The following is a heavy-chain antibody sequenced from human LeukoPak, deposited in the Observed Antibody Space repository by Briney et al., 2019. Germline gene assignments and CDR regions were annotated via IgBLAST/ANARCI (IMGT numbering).Heavy chain of an antibody. Sequence: SVKVSCKASGGTFSSYAISWVRQAPGQGLEWMGGIIPIFGTANYAQKFQGRVTITADESTSTAYMELSSLRSEDTAVYYCARDVIAVAGLFDYWGQGTLVTVSS. V-gene: IGHV1-69*13. D-gene: IGHD6-19*01. CDR1: GGTFSSYA. J-gene: IGHJ4*02. CDR2: IIPIFGTA. CDR3: ARDVIAVAGLFDY.